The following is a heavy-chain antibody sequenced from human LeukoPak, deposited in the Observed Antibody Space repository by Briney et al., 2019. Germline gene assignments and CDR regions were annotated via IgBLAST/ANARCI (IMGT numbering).Heavy chain of an antibody. Sequence: ASVKVSCKASGYTFTSYAIHWLRQAPGQSLEWMGWINTDNHNTGYSQKFQGRVTMTEDTSTDTAYMGLSSLRSEDTAVYYCATGYLGFGELLDYYYYMDVWGKGTTVTVSS. CDR2: INTDNHNT. V-gene: IGHV1-3*04. CDR1: GYTFTSYA. CDR3: ATGYLGFGELLDYYYYMDV. J-gene: IGHJ6*03. D-gene: IGHD3-10*01.